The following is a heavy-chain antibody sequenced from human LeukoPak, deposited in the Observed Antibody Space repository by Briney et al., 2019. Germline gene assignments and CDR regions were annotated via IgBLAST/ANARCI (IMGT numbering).Heavy chain of an antibody. Sequence: PGGSLRLSCAASGFTFSNYGMHWVRQAPGKGLEWVSYFGFSADIQSYADSVRGRFTISRDNAKSSLYRQMNSLRAEDTAVYFCARDYNWGFDYWGQGIRVTVSS. V-gene: IGHV3-48*01. D-gene: IGHD1-20*01. J-gene: IGHJ4*02. CDR2: FGFSADIQ. CDR1: GFTFSNYG. CDR3: ARDYNWGFDY.